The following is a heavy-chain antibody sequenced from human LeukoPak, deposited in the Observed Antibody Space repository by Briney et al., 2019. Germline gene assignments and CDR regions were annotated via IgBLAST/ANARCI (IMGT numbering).Heavy chain of an antibody. CDR2: TYYRSKWYN. J-gene: IGHJ4*02. V-gene: IGHV6-1*01. CDR1: GDSVSSNSAA. D-gene: IGHD6-19*01. CDR3: ARDQYTSGWYTDY. Sequence: SQTLSPTCAISGDSVSSNSAAWNWIRQSPSRGLEWLGRTYYRSKWYNDYAVSVKSRITINPDTSKNQFALQLNSVTPEDTAVYYCARDQYTSGWYTDYWGQGTLVTVSS.